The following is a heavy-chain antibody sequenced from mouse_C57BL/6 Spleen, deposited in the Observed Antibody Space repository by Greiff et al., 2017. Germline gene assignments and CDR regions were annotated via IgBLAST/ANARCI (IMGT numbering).Heavy chain of an antibody. V-gene: IGHV1-82*01. CDR2: IYPGDGDT. CDR3: ARDGSRGGNWFAY. J-gene: IGHJ3*01. Sequence: VQLQQSGPELVKPGASVKISCKASGYAFSSSWMNWVKQRPGKGLEWIGRIYPGDGDTNYNGKFKGKATLTADKSSSTAYMQLSSLTSEDSAVYFCARDGSRGGNWFAYWGQGTLVTVSA. D-gene: IGHD1-1*01. CDR1: GYAFSSSW.